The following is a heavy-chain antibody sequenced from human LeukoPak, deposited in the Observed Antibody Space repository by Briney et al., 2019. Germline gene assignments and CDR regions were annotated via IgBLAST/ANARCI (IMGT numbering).Heavy chain of an antibody. V-gene: IGHV1-3*03. Sequence: ASVKVSCKASGYTFTSYGISWVRQAPGQSLEWMGWINAGNGNTTYSQEFQGRVTITRDTSASTAYMELSSLRSEDTAVYYCARVSSSSWYNFDYWGQGTLVTVSS. D-gene: IGHD6-13*01. CDR1: GYTFTSYG. CDR2: INAGNGNT. CDR3: ARVSSSSWYNFDY. J-gene: IGHJ4*02.